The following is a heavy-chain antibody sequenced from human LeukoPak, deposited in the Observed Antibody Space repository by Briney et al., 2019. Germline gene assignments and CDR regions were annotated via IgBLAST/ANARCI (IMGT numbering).Heavy chain of an antibody. V-gene: IGHV1-2*02. CDR1: GYTFTDYY. CDR3: ARDPLGHEYDFDY. CDR2: INLNSGDT. D-gene: IGHD3-3*01. J-gene: IGHJ4*02. Sequence: ASVKVSCKASGYTFTDYYMHWLRQAPGQGLECMGWINLNSGDTYYAQKFQGRVTMTRDTSISTAYMELSRLRSDDTAVYYCARDPLGHEYDFDYWGQGTLVTVSS.